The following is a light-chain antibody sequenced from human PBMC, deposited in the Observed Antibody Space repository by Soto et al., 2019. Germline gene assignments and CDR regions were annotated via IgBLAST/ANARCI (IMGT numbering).Light chain of an antibody. CDR3: QQDNDWPPLT. CDR1: QSVASD. J-gene: IGKJ4*01. CDR2: CAS. Sequence: EIVLTQSPGTLSVSPGAGVSLSCRASQSVASDVAWYQQRPGQASRLLIYCASHRATGIPARFSGSGSGTEFNLTLTSLQSEDFATYYCQQDNDWPPLTFGGGNKV. V-gene: IGKV3-15*01.